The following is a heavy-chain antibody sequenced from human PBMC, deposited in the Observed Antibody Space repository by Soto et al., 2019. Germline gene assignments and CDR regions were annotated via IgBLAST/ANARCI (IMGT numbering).Heavy chain of an antibody. CDR2: VYHTGRT. V-gene: IGHV4-61*01. D-gene: IGHD2-21*01. Sequence: QVQLQESGPGLVKPSETLSLTCTVSGGSFKSGSYSWSWIRQPPGKGLEWIGYVYHTGRTSYNPSLKCRLSISMDTSNNQFSQNLASVTAAASGVYFCARDFAYFDSRGQGTLVTVSS. J-gene: IGHJ4*02. CDR1: GGSFKSGSYS. CDR3: ARDFAYFDS.